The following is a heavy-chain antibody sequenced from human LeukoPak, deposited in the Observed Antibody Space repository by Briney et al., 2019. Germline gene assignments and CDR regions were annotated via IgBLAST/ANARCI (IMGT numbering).Heavy chain of an antibody. D-gene: IGHD3-16*01. V-gene: IGHV3-30*02. J-gene: IGHJ4*02. CDR3: AREKRYDYVWGSYSLTLDY. Sequence: GGSLRLSCAASGFTFSSYGMHWVRQAPGKGLEWVAFIRYDGSNKYYADSVKGRFTISRDNSKNTLYLQMNSLRAEDTAVYYCAREKRYDYVWGSYSLTLDYWGQGTLVTVSS. CDR2: IRYDGSNK. CDR1: GFTFSSYG.